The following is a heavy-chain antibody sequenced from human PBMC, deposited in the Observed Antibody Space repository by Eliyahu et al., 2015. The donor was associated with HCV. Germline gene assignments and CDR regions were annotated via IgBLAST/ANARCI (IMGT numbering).Heavy chain of an antibody. Sequence: YSGSTYYNPSLKSRVTISVDTSKNQFSLKLSSVTAADTAVYYCARDGVHLGELSSLYWYFDLWGRGTLVTVSS. CDR2: YSGST. V-gene: IGHV4-31*02. CDR3: ARDGVHLGELSSLYWYFDL. J-gene: IGHJ2*01. D-gene: IGHD3-16*02.